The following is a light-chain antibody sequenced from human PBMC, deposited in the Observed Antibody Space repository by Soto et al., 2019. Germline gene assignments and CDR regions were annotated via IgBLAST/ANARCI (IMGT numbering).Light chain of an antibody. Sequence: DIVLTQSPDSLAVSLGERATINCRSSQDVLARSNNKNYLAWYQHKPGQPPKLHIYWASTRQSGVPDRFSGSGSGTDFTLTISSLQAEDVAVYYCQQYYSTVYTFGQGTKLEIK. CDR3: QQYYSTVYT. J-gene: IGKJ2*01. V-gene: IGKV4-1*01. CDR2: WAS. CDR1: QDVLARSNNKNY.